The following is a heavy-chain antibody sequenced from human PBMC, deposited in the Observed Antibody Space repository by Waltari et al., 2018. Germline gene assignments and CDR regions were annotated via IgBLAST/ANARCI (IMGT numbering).Heavy chain of an antibody. CDR1: GYSISSGYY. CDR3: ARDPPTYYGGNSIDY. D-gene: IGHD4-17*01. Sequence: QVQLQESGPGLVKPSETLSLTCAVSGYSISSGYYWGWIRQPPGKGLEWIGSIYHSGSTYYNPSLKSRVTISVDTSKNQFSLKLSSVTAADTAVYYCARDPPTYYGGNSIDYWGQGTLVTVSS. CDR2: IYHSGST. V-gene: IGHV4-38-2*02. J-gene: IGHJ4*02.